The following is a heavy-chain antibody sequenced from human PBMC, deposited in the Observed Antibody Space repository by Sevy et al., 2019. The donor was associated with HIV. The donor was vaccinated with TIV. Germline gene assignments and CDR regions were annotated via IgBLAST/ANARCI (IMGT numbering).Heavy chain of an antibody. D-gene: IGHD1-7*01. Sequence: SETLSLTCTVSGGSISSNFWSWIRQPPGKGLEWIGYIYDSGSTNYNPSLKSRVSISSDTSKNQFSLKLNSVTAADTAVYYCAITNWNYGGGYFDCWGQGALVTVSS. CDR3: AITNWNYGGGYFDC. CDR2: IYDSGST. CDR1: GGSISSNF. J-gene: IGHJ4*02. V-gene: IGHV4-59*12.